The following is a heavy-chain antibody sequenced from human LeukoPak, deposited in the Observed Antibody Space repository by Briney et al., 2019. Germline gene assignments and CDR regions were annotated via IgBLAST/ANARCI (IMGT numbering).Heavy chain of an antibody. CDR3: ARESGDYGSAEMPGYYYYMDV. V-gene: IGHV3-7*01. D-gene: IGHD3-10*01. CDR1: GFTFSRHS. CDR2: IKEDGTEK. Sequence: GGSLRLSCEVSGFTFSRHSMSWIRQAPAKGLEWVAKIKEDGTEKYYVGSVEGRFTISRDNARNTLFLQMNSPRVEDTAVYFCARESGDYGSAEMPGYYYYMDVWAKGTTVIVSS. J-gene: IGHJ6*03.